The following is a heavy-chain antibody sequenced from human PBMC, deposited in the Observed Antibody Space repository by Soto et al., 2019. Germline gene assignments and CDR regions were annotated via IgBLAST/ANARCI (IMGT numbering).Heavy chain of an antibody. CDR1: GGSISSSSYY. CDR2: IYYTGNT. CDR3: AGHRSPDCTATSCYVPEYFQH. D-gene: IGHD2-2*01. Sequence: SETLSLTCTVSGGSISSSSYYWGWIRQPPGKGLEWIGSIYYTGNTYYSPSLKSRVTVSVDTSKNQFSLNLSSVTAADTAVYYCAGHRSPDCTATSCYVPEYFQHWGQGTLVTVSS. J-gene: IGHJ1*01. V-gene: IGHV4-39*01.